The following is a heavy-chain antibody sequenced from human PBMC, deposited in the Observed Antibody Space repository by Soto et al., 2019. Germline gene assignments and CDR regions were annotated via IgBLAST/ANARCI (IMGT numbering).Heavy chain of an antibody. CDR2: INHSGST. J-gene: IGHJ4*02. CDR3: ARGLGGYDRGEYYFDY. V-gene: IGHV4-34*01. Sequence: QVQLQQWGAGLLKPSETLSLTCAVYGGSFSGYYWSWIRQPPGKGLEWIGEINHSGSTNYNPSLKSRVTISVDTSKNQFSLKLSSVTAADTAVYYCARGLGGYDRGEYYFDYWGQGTLVTVSS. D-gene: IGHD5-12*01. CDR1: GGSFSGYY.